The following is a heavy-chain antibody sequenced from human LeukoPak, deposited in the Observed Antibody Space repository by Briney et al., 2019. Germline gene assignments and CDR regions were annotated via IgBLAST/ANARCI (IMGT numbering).Heavy chain of an antibody. D-gene: IGHD6-19*01. Sequence: PGESLRLSCAASGFTFSSYAMSWVRQAPGKGLEWVSAISGSGGSTYYADSVKGRFTISRDNSKNTLYLQMNSLRAEDSAVYYCARDQNRGWTSGTPPPGFDYWGQGTLVTVSS. CDR2: ISGSGGST. V-gene: IGHV3-23*01. CDR3: ARDQNRGWTSGTPPPGFDY. J-gene: IGHJ4*02. CDR1: GFTFSSYA.